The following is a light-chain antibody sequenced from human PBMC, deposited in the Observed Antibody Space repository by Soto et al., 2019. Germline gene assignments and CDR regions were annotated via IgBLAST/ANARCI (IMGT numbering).Light chain of an antibody. Sequence: QSVLTQPPSVSGAPGQRVTISCTGSSSNIGARYDVHWYQQLPGTAPKLLIYDNRNRPSGVPDRFSASKSGTSASLAITGLQAEDEAHYYCQSYDSTLSGSVFGGGTKLTV. J-gene: IGLJ2*01. CDR2: DNR. CDR1: SSNIGARYD. CDR3: QSYDSTLSGSV. V-gene: IGLV1-40*01.